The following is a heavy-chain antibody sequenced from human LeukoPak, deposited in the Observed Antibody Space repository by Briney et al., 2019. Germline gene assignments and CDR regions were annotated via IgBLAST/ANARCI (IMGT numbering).Heavy chain of an antibody. CDR3: TRHTTDY. V-gene: IGHV3-66*04. D-gene: IGHD1-26*01. CDR1: GFTFSSYA. CDR2: IYSGGST. Sequence: GGSLRLSCAASGFTFSSYAMHWVRQAPGKGLEWVSVIYSGGSTYYADSVKGRFTISRDNSKNTLYLQMNSLRAEDTAVYYCTRHTTDYWGQGTLVTVSS. J-gene: IGHJ4*02.